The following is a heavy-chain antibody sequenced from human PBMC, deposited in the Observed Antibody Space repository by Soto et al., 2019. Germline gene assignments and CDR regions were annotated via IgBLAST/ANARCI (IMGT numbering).Heavy chain of an antibody. D-gene: IGHD3-22*01. CDR2: IIPSIGLA. CDR1: GITFSSYT. Sequence: QVQLVQSGAEVKEPGSSVKVSCKTSGITFSSYTITWVRQAPGQGLEWMGRIIPSIGLANYAQKFQGRVTISEDKSTTTTYMELSSLRSEDTAVYYCARDLGRFDSSGKKEYWGQGTLVTVSS. J-gene: IGHJ4*02. CDR3: ARDLGRFDSSGKKEY. V-gene: IGHV1-69*08.